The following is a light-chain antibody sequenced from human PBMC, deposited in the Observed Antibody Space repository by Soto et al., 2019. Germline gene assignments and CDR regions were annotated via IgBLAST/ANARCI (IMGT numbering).Light chain of an antibody. CDR3: NSHGGSNNFWV. Sequence: QSVLTQPPSASGSPGQSVTISCTGTSSDVGANNSVSWYQQHPGKAPRLMIYEVNKRPSGVPDRFSGSKSGNMASLTVSGLQAEDEADYYCNSHGGSNNFWVFGGGTKLTVL. CDR1: SSDVGANNS. J-gene: IGLJ3*02. V-gene: IGLV2-8*01. CDR2: EVN.